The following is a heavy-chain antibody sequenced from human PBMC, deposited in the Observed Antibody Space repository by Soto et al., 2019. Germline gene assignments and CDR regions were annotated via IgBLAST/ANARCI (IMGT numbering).Heavy chain of an antibody. CDR3: ARGSSSGWYFTDY. D-gene: IGHD6-19*01. CDR2: IWYDGSNK. Sequence: QVQLVESGGGVVQPGRSLRLSCAASGFTFSSYGMHWVRQAPGKGLEWVAVIWYDGSNKYYADSVKGRFTISRDNSKNTLYLQMNSLRAEDTAVYYCARGSSSGWYFTDYWGQGTLVTVSS. V-gene: IGHV3-33*01. J-gene: IGHJ4*02. CDR1: GFTFSSYG.